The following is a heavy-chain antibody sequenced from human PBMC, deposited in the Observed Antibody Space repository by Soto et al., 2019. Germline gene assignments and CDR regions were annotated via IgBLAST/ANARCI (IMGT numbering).Heavy chain of an antibody. CDR1: GFTFSSYS. CDR3: ARDSDDSSGYYLLGVYYFDF. Sequence: GGSLRLSCAASGFTFSSYSMNWVRQAPGKGLEWVSYISSSSSTIYFADSVKGRFTISRDNAKNSLYLQMNSLRAEDTAVYYCARDSDDSSGYYLLGVYYFDFWGQGTLVTVSS. J-gene: IGHJ4*02. V-gene: IGHV3-48*01. CDR2: ISSSSSTI. D-gene: IGHD3-22*01.